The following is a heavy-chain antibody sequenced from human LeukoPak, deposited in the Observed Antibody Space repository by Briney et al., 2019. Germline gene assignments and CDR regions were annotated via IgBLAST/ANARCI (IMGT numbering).Heavy chain of an antibody. J-gene: IGHJ5*02. Sequence: SVTLSLTCTVSGGSISSYYWSWIRQPPGKGLEWIGYIYYSGSTNYNPSLKSRVTISVDTSKNQFSLKLSSVTAADTAVYYCARGAPIAAAGTQFDPWGQGTLVTVSS. CDR1: GGSISSYY. D-gene: IGHD6-13*01. CDR2: IYYSGST. V-gene: IGHV4-59*12. CDR3: ARGAPIAAAGTQFDP.